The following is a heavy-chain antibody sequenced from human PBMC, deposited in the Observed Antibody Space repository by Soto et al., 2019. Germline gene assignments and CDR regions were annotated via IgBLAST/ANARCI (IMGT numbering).Heavy chain of an antibody. J-gene: IGHJ6*02. V-gene: IGHV3-33*01. CDR1: GFTFSSYG. D-gene: IGHD3-3*01. Sequence: GGSLRLSCAASGFTFSSYGMHWVRQAPGKGLEWVAVIWYDGSNKYYADSVKGRFTISRDNSKNTLYLQMNSLRAEDTAVYYCARDYYDFWSGQIHMDVWGQGTTVTVSS. CDR2: IWYDGSNK. CDR3: ARDYYDFWSGQIHMDV.